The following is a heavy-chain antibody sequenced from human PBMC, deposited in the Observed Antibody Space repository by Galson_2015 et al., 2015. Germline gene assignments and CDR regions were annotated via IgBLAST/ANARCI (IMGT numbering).Heavy chain of an antibody. Sequence: SLRLSCAASGFTFSSYGMHWVRQAPGKGLEWVAVISYDGSNKYYADSVKGRFTISRDNSRNTLYLQMNSLRAEDTAVYYCARDGPAAYYYYGMDVWGQGTTVTVSS. CDR1: GFTFSSYG. V-gene: IGHV3-30*03. CDR3: ARDGPAAYYYYGMDV. CDR2: ISYDGSNK. D-gene: IGHD2-2*01. J-gene: IGHJ6*02.